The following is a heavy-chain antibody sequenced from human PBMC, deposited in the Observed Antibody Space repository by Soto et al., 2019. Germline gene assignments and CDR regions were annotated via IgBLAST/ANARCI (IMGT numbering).Heavy chain of an antibody. CDR1: GGSIGSSSYY. CDR3: ARHWGITIFGVVSGDYGMDV. Sequence: SENFSLTGTVSGGSIGSSSYYWGLIRQTQGKGLEWIGSIYYSGSTYYNPSLKSRVTISVDTSKNQFSLKLSSVTAADTAVYYCARHWGITIFGVVSGDYGMDVWGQVTTVTVS. CDR2: IYYSGST. J-gene: IGHJ6*02. D-gene: IGHD3-3*01. V-gene: IGHV4-39*01.